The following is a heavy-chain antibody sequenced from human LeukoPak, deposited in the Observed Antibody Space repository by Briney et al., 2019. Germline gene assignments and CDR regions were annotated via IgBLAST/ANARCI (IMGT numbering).Heavy chain of an antibody. CDR3: AKDTTYDFGGGLDY. CDR2: ISRNSGSI. D-gene: IGHD3-10*01. V-gene: IGHV3-9*01. CDR1: GFTFDDYA. Sequence: GGSLRLSCAASGFTFDDYAMHWVRQAPGKGLEWDSGISRNSGSIGYADSVKGRFTISRDNAKNSLYLQMNSLRAEDTALYYCAKDTTYDFGGGLDYWGQGTLVTVSS. J-gene: IGHJ4*02.